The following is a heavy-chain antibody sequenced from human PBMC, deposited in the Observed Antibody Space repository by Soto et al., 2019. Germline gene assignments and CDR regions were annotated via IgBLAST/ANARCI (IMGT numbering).Heavy chain of an antibody. CDR1: GGTISRSNYF. Sequence: PSETLSLTCTVSGGTISRSNYFWGWIRQPPGKGLEWIGNVYYSGSTYYNPSLRSRLTISVETSNNQFSLNLSSMTAADTAVYFCARHLRKGTSIIPGVDYWGQGILVTVSS. V-gene: IGHV4-39*01. CDR2: VYYSGST. D-gene: IGHD3-10*01. CDR3: ARHLRKGTSIIPGVDY. J-gene: IGHJ4*02.